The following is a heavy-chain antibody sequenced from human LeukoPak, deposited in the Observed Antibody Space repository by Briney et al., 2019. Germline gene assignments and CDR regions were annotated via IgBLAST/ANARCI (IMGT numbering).Heavy chain of an antibody. CDR1: GFTFSSYN. D-gene: IGHD3-22*01. CDR3: ARGPSPYDSSGHNWFDP. Sequence: KPGGSLRLSCAASGFTFSSYNMNWVRQAPGKGLEWVSSISSSSTFIFYADSVKGRFTISRDNAKNSLYLHMNSLRAEDTAVYYCARGPSPYDSSGHNWFDPWGQGALVTVSS. V-gene: IGHV3-21*01. J-gene: IGHJ5*02. CDR2: ISSSSTFI.